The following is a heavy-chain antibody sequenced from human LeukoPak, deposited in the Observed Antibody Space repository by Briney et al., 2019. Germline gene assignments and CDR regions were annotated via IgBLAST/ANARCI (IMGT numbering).Heavy chain of an antibody. CDR3: AKRRDGGIDY. Sequence: GGSLRLCCAASGFTFSCLAMSWVRQAPGKGLEWVSAIGGGGGSTYYADSVEGRFTISRDNSKNTVYLQMNSLRAEDTAVCYCAKRRDGGIDYWGQGTLVTVSS. CDR2: IGGGGGST. V-gene: IGHV3-23*01. CDR1: GFTFSCLA. D-gene: IGHD5-24*01. J-gene: IGHJ4*02.